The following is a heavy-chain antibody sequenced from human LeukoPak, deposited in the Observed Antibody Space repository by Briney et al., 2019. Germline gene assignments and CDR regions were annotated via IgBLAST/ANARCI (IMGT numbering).Heavy chain of an antibody. CDR3: ASGFSLVTAPGY. CDR2: ISYDGSNK. Sequence: GRSLRLSCAASGFTFSSYAMHWVRQAPGKGLEWVAVISYDGSNKYYADSVKGRFTISRDNSKNTLYLQMNSLRAEDTAVYYCASGFSLVTAPGYWGQGTLVTASS. D-gene: IGHD2-21*02. J-gene: IGHJ4*02. V-gene: IGHV3-30-3*01. CDR1: GFTFSSYA.